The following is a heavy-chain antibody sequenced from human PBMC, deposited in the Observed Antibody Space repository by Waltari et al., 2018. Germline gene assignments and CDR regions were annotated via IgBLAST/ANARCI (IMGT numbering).Heavy chain of an antibody. CDR3: ARSWLCPGCAFDI. CDR1: GGSIRSYV. D-gene: IGHD6-13*01. Sequence: QVQLQESGPGLMKPLETLSLSCTVSGGSIRSYVWSWIRQPAGKGLEWIGRFYTTGSTSYHPSLKSRVTMSGDTSKNQLSLKLTSVTAADTAVYYCARSWLCPGCAFDIWGQGTVVTVSS. V-gene: IGHV4-4*07. CDR2: FYTTGST. J-gene: IGHJ3*02.